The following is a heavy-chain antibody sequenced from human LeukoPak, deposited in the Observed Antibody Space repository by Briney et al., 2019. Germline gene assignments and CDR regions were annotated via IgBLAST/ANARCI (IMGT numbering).Heavy chain of an antibody. J-gene: IGHJ5*02. CDR1: GGSISSYY. Sequence: PSETLSLTCTVSGGSISSYYWSWIRQPPGKGLEWIGYIYYSGSTNYNPSPKSRVTISVDTSKNQFSLKLSSVTAADTAVYYCARAYDYVWGSYRSENWFDPWGQGTLVTVSS. CDR3: ARAYDYVWGSYRSENWFDP. V-gene: IGHV4-59*01. CDR2: IYYSGST. D-gene: IGHD3-16*02.